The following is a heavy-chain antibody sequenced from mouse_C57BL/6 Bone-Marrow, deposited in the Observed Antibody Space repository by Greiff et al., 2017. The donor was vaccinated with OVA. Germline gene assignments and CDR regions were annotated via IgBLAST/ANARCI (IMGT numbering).Heavy chain of an antibody. CDR2: INPGSGGT. D-gene: IGHD2-4*01. CDR3: ARGIYYDYDGGY. Sequence: VKLQESGAELVRPGTSVKVSCKASGYAFTNYLIEWVKQRPGQGLEWIGVINPGSGGTNYNEKFKGKATLTADKSSSTAYLQLSSLTSEDSAVYVGARGIYYDYDGGYWGRGTTLTVSS. J-gene: IGHJ2*01. V-gene: IGHV1-54*01. CDR1: GYAFTNYL.